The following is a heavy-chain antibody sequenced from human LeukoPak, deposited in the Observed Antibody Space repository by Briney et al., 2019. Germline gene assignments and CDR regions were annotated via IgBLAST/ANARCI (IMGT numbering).Heavy chain of an antibody. V-gene: IGHV1-46*01. CDR1: GYTFTSYY. CDR3: ARDQAHRRYFDY. CDR2: INPSGGST. Sequence: ASVKVSCKASGYTFTSYYMHWVRQAPGQGLEWMGIINPSGGSTSYPQKFQGRVTMTRDTSTSTVYMELSSLRSEDTAVYYCARDQAHRRYFDYWGQGTLVTVSS. D-gene: IGHD3-16*02. J-gene: IGHJ4*02.